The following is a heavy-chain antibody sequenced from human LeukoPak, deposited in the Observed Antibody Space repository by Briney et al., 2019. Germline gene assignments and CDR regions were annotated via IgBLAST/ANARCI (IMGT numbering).Heavy chain of an antibody. V-gene: IGHV3-48*01. Sequence: PGGSLRLSCAASGFTFRTSGMNWVRQAPGKGLEWVSYISSSGTTISYAQSVKGRFTITRGNAQNSLTLHMNTLRADDTAVYYCAELGITMIGGVWGKGTTVTISS. D-gene: IGHD3-10*02. J-gene: IGHJ6*04. CDR1: GFTFRTSG. CDR2: ISSSGTTI. CDR3: AELGITMIGGV.